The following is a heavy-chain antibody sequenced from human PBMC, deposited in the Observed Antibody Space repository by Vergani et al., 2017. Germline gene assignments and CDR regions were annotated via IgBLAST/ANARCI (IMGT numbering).Heavy chain of an antibody. CDR1: GFTFSSYA. D-gene: IGHD2-2*02. J-gene: IGHJ6*03. CDR2: ISSNGGST. V-gene: IGHV3-64*01. Sequence: EVQLVESGGGLVQPGGSLRLSCAASGFTFSSYAMHWVRQAPGKGLEYVSAISSNGGSTYYANSVKGRFTISRDNSKNTLYLQMGSLRAEDTAVYYCAREMLGYCSSTSCYTYYYYYYMDVWGKGTTVTVSS. CDR3: AREMLGYCSSTSCYTYYYYYYMDV.